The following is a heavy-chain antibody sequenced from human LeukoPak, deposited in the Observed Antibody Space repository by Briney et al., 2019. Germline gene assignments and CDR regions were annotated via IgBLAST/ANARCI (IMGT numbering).Heavy chain of an antibody. CDR3: ARGAGTMSTNY. V-gene: IGHV3-23*01. J-gene: IGHJ4*02. CDR2: ISGSGGST. CDR1: GFTFSSYA. Sequence: GGSLRLSCAASGFTFSSYAMSWVRQAPGKGLEWVSAISGSGGSTYYADSVKGRFTISRDNSKNTLYLQINSLRAEDTAVYYYARGAGTMSTNYWGQGALVTVSS. D-gene: IGHD5/OR15-5a*01.